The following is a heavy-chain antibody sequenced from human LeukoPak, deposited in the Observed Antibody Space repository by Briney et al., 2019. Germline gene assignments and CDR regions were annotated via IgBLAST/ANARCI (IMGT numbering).Heavy chain of an antibody. Sequence: SQTLSLTCTVSGGSISSRNYYWGSIRQPLGRGLESVASIYYSGSTYYNPSLKSRVTISVDTSKSQFSLKLSSVTAADTAVYYCARGEEAAAGTDYWGQGTLVTVSS. CDR3: ARGEEAAAGTDY. J-gene: IGHJ4*02. D-gene: IGHD6-13*01. CDR1: GGSISSRNYY. CDR2: IYYSGST. V-gene: IGHV4-39*01.